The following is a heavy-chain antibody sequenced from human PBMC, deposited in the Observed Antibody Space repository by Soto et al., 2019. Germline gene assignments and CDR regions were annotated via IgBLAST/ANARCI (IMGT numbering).Heavy chain of an antibody. CDR2: IIPILGIA. CDR3: ARAGYCSGGSHRYLYYYYYYYMDV. J-gene: IGHJ6*03. D-gene: IGHD2-15*01. CDR1: GGTFSSYT. V-gene: IGHV1-69*02. Sequence: QVQLVQSGAEVKKPGSSVTVSCKASGGTFSSYTISWVRQAPGQGLEWMGRIIPILGIANYAQKFQGRATNTADKATRTAYTELSSLRTEQTGVYYCARAGYCSGGSHRYLYYYYYYYMDVWGKGTTVTVSS.